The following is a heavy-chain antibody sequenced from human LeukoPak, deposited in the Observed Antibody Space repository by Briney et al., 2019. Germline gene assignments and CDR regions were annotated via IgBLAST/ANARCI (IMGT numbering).Heavy chain of an antibody. CDR3: ARGTYYYDSSGYFDY. D-gene: IGHD3-22*01. CDR2: INPNSGGT. Sequence: GASVKVSCKAPGYTFTGYYMHWVRQAPGQGLEWMGRINPNSGGTNYAQKFQGRVTMTRDTSISTAYMELSRLRSDDTAVYYCARGTYYYDSSGYFDYWGQGTLVTVSS. CDR1: GYTFTGYY. V-gene: IGHV1-2*06. J-gene: IGHJ4*02.